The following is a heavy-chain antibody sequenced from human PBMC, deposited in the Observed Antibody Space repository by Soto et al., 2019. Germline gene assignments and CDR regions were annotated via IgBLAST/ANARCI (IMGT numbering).Heavy chain of an antibody. V-gene: IGHV1-46*01. J-gene: IGHJ4*02. CDR3: ARDPQGYCSGGGCYDLDY. CDR1: GYTFTSYY. D-gene: IGHD2-15*01. Sequence: ASVKVSCKASGYTFTSYYLHWVRQAPGQGLEWMGMINPGGGSTTYAQKFQGRVTMPRDTSTSTVDMELSSLRSEDTAVYYCARDPQGYCSGGGCYDLDYWGQGTLVTVSS. CDR2: INPGGGST.